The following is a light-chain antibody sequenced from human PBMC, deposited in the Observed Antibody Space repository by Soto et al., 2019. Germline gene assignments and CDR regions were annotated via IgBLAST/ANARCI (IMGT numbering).Light chain of an antibody. CDR1: QSVNSN. CDR2: GAS. Sequence: EIVLTQSPATLSVSPGERATLSCRASQSVNSNLAWYQQKPGRAARLLIYGASTRATAIPATFTGSGSGTEFTLTISSLQSEAFAVSYCQQITNWPRPITFGQGTRLEIK. V-gene: IGKV3D-15*01. J-gene: IGKJ5*01. CDR3: QQITNWPRPIT.